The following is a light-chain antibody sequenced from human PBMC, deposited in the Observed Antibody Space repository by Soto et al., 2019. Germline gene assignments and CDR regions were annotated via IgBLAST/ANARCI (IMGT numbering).Light chain of an antibody. V-gene: IGKV3-20*01. CDR3: QQYGSSPGT. J-gene: IGKJ1*01. Sequence: RASQSVSSYFASYYQQTRQAPRLLIFGAAIKDTGIPDRFSGSGSGTDFTLTTSRLEHEDFAAYYCQQYGSSPGTFGQGTKVDIK. CDR1: QSVSSY. CDR2: GAA.